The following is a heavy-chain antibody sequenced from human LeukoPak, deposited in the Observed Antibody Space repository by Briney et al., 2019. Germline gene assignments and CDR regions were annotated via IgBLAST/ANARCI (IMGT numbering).Heavy chain of an antibody. V-gene: IGHV3-30*18. Sequence: PGRSLRLSCAASGFTFSNYGTHWVRHAPGTGLEWVAIISYDGSNKYYADSVKGRFTISRDNSKNTLYLQMNSLRAEDTSVYYCAKDPCSGTSCSIDSWGQGTLVTVSS. CDR2: ISYDGSNK. CDR3: AKDPCSGTSCSIDS. CDR1: GFTFSNYG. J-gene: IGHJ4*02. D-gene: IGHD2-2*01.